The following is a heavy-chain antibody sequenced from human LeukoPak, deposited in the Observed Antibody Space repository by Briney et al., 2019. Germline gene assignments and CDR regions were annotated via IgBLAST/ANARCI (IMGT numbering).Heavy chain of an antibody. CDR2: IIPILGIA. J-gene: IGHJ5*02. CDR3: ARSDSDIVVVPAAITNWFDP. V-gene: IGHV1-69*04. Sequence: ASVKVSCKASGGTFSSYAISWVRQAPGQGLEWMGRIIPILGIANYAQKFQGRVTITADKSTSTAYMELSSLRSEDTAVYYCARSDSDIVVVPAAITNWFDPWGQGTLVTVSS. D-gene: IGHD2-2*02. CDR1: GGTFSSYA.